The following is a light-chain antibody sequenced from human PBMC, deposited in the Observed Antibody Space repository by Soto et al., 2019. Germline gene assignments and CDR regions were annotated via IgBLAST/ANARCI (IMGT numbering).Light chain of an antibody. CDR2: DTS. CDR1: QSVSSN. CDR3: QQYNNWFSIT. Sequence: EIVITQSSATPAVSPGESATLPFKAGQSVSSNLAWDQQKPGQAPRLVIYDTSTRATGIPARFSSSGSGTEFTLTISSLQPEDFAVYYCQQYNNWFSITFGQGTRVDI. V-gene: IGKV3-15*01. J-gene: IGKJ5*01.